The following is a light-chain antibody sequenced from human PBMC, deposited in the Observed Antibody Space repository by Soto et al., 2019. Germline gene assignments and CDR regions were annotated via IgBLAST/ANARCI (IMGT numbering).Light chain of an antibody. CDR3: SSYTSTSTPCV. V-gene: IGLV2-14*01. CDR1: SSDVGGYNY. Sequence: QSVLTQPASVSGSPGQSITISCTGTSSDVGGYNYVSWYQQHPGKAPKLIIYEVSHRPSGASNHFSGYKFGNTASLTISGLQPEDEADYYCSSYTSTSTPCVFGTGTKVTVL. J-gene: IGLJ1*01. CDR2: EVS.